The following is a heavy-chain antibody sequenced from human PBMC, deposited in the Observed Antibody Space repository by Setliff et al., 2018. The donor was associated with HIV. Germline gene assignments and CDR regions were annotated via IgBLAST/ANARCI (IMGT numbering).Heavy chain of an antibody. V-gene: IGHV1-46*01. CDR1: GYTFTSYY. J-gene: IGHJ6*03. CDR2: INPSSGST. D-gene: IGHD3-10*01. CDR3: ASDSPAARFEELEDHYYYFMDV. Sequence: GASVKVSCKASGYTFTSYYMHWVRQAPGQGLEWMGIINPSSGSTNYAQNFGGRVTITADQSTTTSYLQLNSLRFEDTAVYYCASDSPAARFEELEDHYYYFMDVWGKGTTVTVSS.